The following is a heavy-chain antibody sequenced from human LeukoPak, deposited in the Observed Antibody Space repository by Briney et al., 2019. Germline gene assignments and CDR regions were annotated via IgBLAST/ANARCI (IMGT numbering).Heavy chain of an antibody. CDR3: ASTTAGYCSGGSCATGDY. V-gene: IGHV3-48*03. Sequence: PGGSLRLSCAASGFTFSSYEMNWVRQAPGKGLEWVSFISSSSRTIYYADSVKGRFTIPRDNAKNSQYLQMKSQRAEDTAVYYCASTTAGYCSGGSCATGDYWGQGTLVTVSS. CDR2: ISSSSRTI. D-gene: IGHD2-15*01. CDR1: GFTFSSYE. J-gene: IGHJ4*02.